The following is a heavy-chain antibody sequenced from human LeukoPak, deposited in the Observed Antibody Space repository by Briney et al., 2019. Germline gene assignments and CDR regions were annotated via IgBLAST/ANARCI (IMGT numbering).Heavy chain of an antibody. Sequence: SETLSLTCTVSGGSISSYYWSWIRQPPGKGLEWIGYIYYSGSTNFNPSLKRRLTISVDTSKNQFSLKLSSVTAADTAVYYCAREIAAAGSDSFDPWGQGTLVTVSS. CDR3: AREIAAAGSDSFDP. CDR2: IYYSGST. D-gene: IGHD6-13*01. CDR1: GGSISSYY. V-gene: IGHV4-59*12. J-gene: IGHJ5*02.